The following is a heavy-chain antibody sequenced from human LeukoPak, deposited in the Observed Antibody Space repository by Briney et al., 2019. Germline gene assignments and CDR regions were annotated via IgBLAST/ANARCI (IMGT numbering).Heavy chain of an antibody. CDR2: ISGGGRTT. J-gene: IGHJ4*02. Sequence: GGCLRLSCAASGFTFSNHAMSWVRQAPGKGLQWVAVISGGGRTTEYADFVKGRFTISRDNSKNTLSLQMNSLTVEDTAIYFCAKNVVVKRYIDFWGQGTLVTVAS. V-gene: IGHV3-23*01. CDR1: GFTFSNHA. CDR3: AKNVVVKRYIDF. D-gene: IGHD2-15*01.